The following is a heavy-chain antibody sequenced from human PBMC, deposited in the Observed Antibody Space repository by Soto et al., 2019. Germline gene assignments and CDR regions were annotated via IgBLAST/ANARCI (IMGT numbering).Heavy chain of an antibody. CDR3: ARSITPFDY. V-gene: IGHV3-48*03. CDR2: ISSSGDTI. Sequence: GRCMRLSWGAAGFTSSSYEMNCVRQAPWKLLEWVSYISSSGDTINYADSMKGRFTISRGNSKNSLYLKMNSMTAEDTAVSYCARSITPFDYWGQGTPVTVSS. J-gene: IGHJ4*02. CDR1: GFTSSSYE. D-gene: IGHD2-15*01.